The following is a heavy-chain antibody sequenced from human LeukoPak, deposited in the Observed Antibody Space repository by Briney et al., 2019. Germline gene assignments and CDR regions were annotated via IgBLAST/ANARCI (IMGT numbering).Heavy chain of an antibody. CDR1: GFTFSSYS. Sequence: GGSLRLSCAASGFTFSSYSMNWVRQAPGKGLEWVSSISSSSSYIYYADSVKGRFTISRDNAMNSLYLQMNSLRAEDTAVYYCARYYDILTGYYRDFDYWGQGTLVTVSS. CDR3: ARYYDILTGYYRDFDY. V-gene: IGHV3-21*01. CDR2: ISSSSSYI. D-gene: IGHD3-9*01. J-gene: IGHJ4*02.